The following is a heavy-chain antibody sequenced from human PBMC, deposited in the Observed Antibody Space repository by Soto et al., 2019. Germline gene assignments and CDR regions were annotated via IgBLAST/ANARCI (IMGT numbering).Heavy chain of an antibody. D-gene: IGHD2-8*01. J-gene: IGHJ4*02. CDR3: ARIWGGGGYALIY. Sequence: QVQLVESGGGLVKPGGSLRLSCAAPGFTFSDFYMSWIRQAPGKGLEWISYISSSGTTTYYTDSVKGRFTISRDNAKNSLYLQMNTLRDEDTAVYYCARIWGGGGYALIYWGQGTLVTVSS. CDR1: GFTFSDFY. V-gene: IGHV3-11*01. CDR2: ISSSGTTT.